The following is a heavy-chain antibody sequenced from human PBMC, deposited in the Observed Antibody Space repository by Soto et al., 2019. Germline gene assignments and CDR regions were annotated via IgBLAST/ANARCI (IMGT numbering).Heavy chain of an antibody. J-gene: IGHJ5*02. V-gene: IGHV4-39*01. Sequence: QLQLQESDPGLVKPSETLSLTCTVSGGSISSSSYYWGWIRQPPGKGLEWIGSIYYSGSTYYNPSLKSRVTISVDTSKNQFSLKLSSVTAADTAVYYCARRLGSSWYMGWFDPWGQGTLVTVSS. CDR2: IYYSGST. D-gene: IGHD6-13*01. CDR1: GGSISSSSYY. CDR3: ARRLGSSWYMGWFDP.